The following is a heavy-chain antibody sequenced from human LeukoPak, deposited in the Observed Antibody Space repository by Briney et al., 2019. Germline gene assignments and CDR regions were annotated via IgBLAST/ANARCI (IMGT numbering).Heavy chain of an antibody. V-gene: IGHV1-69*04. CDR3: ARDKFGSSSWSYYFDY. CDR2: IIPILGIA. Sequence: GASVKVSCKASGGTFSSYTISWVRQAPGQGLEWMGRIIPILGIANYAQKFQGRVTVTADKSTSTAYMELSSLRSEDTAVYYCARDKFGSSSWSYYFDYWGQGTLVTVSS. D-gene: IGHD6-13*01. CDR1: GGTFSSYT. J-gene: IGHJ4*02.